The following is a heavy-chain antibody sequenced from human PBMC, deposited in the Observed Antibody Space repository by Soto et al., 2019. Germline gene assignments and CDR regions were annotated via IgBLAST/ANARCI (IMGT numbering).Heavy chain of an antibody. D-gene: IGHD3-3*01. CDR1: GYTFTGYY. CDR3: ARGLLHLVGPRYGMDV. J-gene: IGHJ6*02. CDR2: INPNSGGT. Sequence: ASVKVSCKASGYTFTGYYMHWVRQAPGQGLEWMGWINPNSGGTNYAQKFQGRVTMTRDTSISTAYMELSRLRSDDTAVYYCARGLLHLVGPRYGMDVWGQGTTVTVS. V-gene: IGHV1-2*02.